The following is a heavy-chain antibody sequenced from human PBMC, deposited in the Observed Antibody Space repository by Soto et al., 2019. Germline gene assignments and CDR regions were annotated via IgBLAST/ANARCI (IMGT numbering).Heavy chain of an antibody. V-gene: IGHV4-30-4*01. Sequence: TLSLTCTVPGGSINSGNYYGSWIRQPPGKGLEWIGNIYHRGNTYYNPSLKSRVTMSLDTSKNQFSLKLSSVTAADTAVYYCARDVTDSSGYFYHYDWGQGTLVTVSS. CDR2: IYHRGNT. CDR3: ARDVTDSSGYFYHYD. J-gene: IGHJ4*02. D-gene: IGHD3-22*01. CDR1: GGSINSGNYY.